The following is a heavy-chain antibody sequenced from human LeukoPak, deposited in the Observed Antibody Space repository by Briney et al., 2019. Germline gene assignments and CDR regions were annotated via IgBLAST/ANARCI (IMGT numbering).Heavy chain of an antibody. V-gene: IGHV6-1*01. Sequence: SQTLSLTCAISGDSVSSNSAAWNGIRQSPSRGLDWLGRTYYRSKWFNDYAASVRSRITIKPDTPSNQFSLQLNSATPEDTAMYFCARSKGHLDSWGQGTLVTVSS. J-gene: IGHJ4*02. CDR1: GDSVSSNSAA. CDR2: TYYRSKWFN. CDR3: ARSKGHLDS.